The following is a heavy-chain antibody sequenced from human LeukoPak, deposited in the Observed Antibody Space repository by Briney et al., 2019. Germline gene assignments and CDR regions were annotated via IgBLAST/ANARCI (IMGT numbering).Heavy chain of an antibody. V-gene: IGHV4-4*07. CDR3: ARDGLYTNGYSYFDY. D-gene: IGHD2-8*01. CDR1: GGSFSSYH. Sequence: NPSETLSLICTVSGGSFSSYHWSWIRQFVGKGLEWIGRAHSDGTTNYNPSLKSRVTMSIDTSKNQFSLKLNSVTAADTAVYYCARDGLYTNGYSYFDYWGQGTLVTVSS. CDR2: AHSDGTT. J-gene: IGHJ4*02.